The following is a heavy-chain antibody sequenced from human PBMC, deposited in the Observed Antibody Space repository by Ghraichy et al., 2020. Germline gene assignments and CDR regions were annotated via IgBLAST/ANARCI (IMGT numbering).Heavy chain of an antibody. Sequence: GGSLRLSCAASGFTFSSYAMHWVRQAPGKGLEWVAVISYDGSNKYYADSVKGRFTISRDNSKNTLYLQMNSLRAEDTAVYYCARGATYFDYWGQGTLVTVSS. V-gene: IGHV3-30-3*01. CDR2: ISYDGSNK. J-gene: IGHJ4*02. CDR3: ARGATYFDY. D-gene: IGHD5-24*01. CDR1: GFTFSSYA.